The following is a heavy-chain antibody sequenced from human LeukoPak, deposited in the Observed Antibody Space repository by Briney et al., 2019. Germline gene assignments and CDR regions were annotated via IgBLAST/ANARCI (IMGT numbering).Heavy chain of an antibody. Sequence: PGGSLRLSCAASGFTFSIYSMNWVRQAPGKGLEWVGRSRNRAKSYTTDYAASVKGRFTISRDDSKSTLYLQMNSLETEDMAVYYCSRDATGDHWGQGTLVSVSS. CDR2: SRNRAKSYTT. CDR3: SRDATGDH. J-gene: IGHJ4*02. V-gene: IGHV3-72*01. CDR1: GFTFSIYS.